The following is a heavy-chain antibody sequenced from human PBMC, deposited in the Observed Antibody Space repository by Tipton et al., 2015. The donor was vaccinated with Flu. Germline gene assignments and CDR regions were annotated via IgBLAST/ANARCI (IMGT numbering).Heavy chain of an antibody. CDR1: GGSISSNNW. J-gene: IGHJ6*02. V-gene: IGHV4-4*02. Sequence: TLSLTCAVSGGSISSNNWWSWVRQPPGKGLEWIGELYHSGATNYSPSLRSRVTMSGDVSKNLFSLRLKFVTAADTAVFYCAKSLSNFNLYGMGVWGQGTTVTGSS. CDR2: LYHSGAT. D-gene: IGHD4-11*01. CDR3: AKSLSNFNLYGMGV.